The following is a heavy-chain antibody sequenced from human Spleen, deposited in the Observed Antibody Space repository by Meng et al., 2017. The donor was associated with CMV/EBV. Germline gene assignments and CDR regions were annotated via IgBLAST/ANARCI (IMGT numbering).Heavy chain of an antibody. CDR1: GFTFSDYY. Sequence: GESLKISCAASGFTFSDYYMSWIRQAPGKGLEWVSLIYSGESSTHYADSVKGRFTTSRDNPKKTLYLQMHSLRAEDTAVYYCAKVTAYSSLVGATGIDSWGQGTLVTVSS. V-gene: IGHV3-23*03. CDR2: IYSGESST. J-gene: IGHJ4*02. CDR3: AKVTAYSSLVGATGIDS. D-gene: IGHD1-26*01.